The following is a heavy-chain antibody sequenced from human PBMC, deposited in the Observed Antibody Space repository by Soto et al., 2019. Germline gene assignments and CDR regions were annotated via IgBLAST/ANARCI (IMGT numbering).Heavy chain of an antibody. Sequence: EVQLVESGGGLVQPGGSLRLSCAASGFTFSSYSMNWVRQAPGKGLEWVSYISSSSSTIYYADSVKGRFTISRDNAKNSLYLQMNSLRAEDTAVYYCARGPPSLVSYQPLLYYFDYWGQGTLVTVSS. CDR1: GFTFSSYS. CDR2: ISSSSSTI. V-gene: IGHV3-48*01. D-gene: IGHD2-2*01. J-gene: IGHJ4*02. CDR3: ARGPPSLVSYQPLLYYFDY.